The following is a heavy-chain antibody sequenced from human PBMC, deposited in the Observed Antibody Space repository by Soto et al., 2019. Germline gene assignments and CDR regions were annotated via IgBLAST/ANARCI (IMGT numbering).Heavy chain of an antibody. J-gene: IGHJ3*02. V-gene: IGHV4-59*01. CDR2: IYYSGST. CDR3: ARVFLSAPVGDAFDI. Sequence: SETLSLTCTVSGGSICSYYWSWIRQPPGKGLEWIGYIYYSGSTNYNPSLKSRVTISVDTSKNQFSLKLSSVTAADTAVYYCARVFLSAPVGDAFDIWGQGTMVTVSS. D-gene: IGHD1-26*01. CDR1: GGSICSYY.